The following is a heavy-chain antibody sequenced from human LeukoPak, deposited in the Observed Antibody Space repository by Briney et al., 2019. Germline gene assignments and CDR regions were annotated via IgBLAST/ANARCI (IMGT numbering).Heavy chain of an antibody. Sequence: PGGSLRLSRAASGFTLSSNYMSWVRQAPGKGLEWVSVTYSGGSTYYADSVKGRFTISRDNSKNTVYLQMNNLRAEDTAVYYCARDSGWNYVDLEYWGQGTLVTVSS. CDR3: ARDSGWNYVDLEY. CDR2: TYSGGST. J-gene: IGHJ4*02. CDR1: GFTLSSNY. D-gene: IGHD1-7*01. V-gene: IGHV3-66*01.